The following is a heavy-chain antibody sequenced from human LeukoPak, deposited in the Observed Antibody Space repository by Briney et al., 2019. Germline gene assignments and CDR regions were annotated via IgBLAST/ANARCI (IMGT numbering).Heavy chain of an antibody. J-gene: IGHJ3*02. Sequence: SETLSLTCAVYGGSFSGYYWSWIRQPPGKGLEWIGEINHSGSTNYNPSLKSRVTISVDTSKNQFSLKLSSVTAADTAVYYCAGTMGYSYGFGAFDIWGQGTMVTVSS. CDR3: AGTMGYSYGFGAFDI. D-gene: IGHD5-18*01. CDR2: INHSGST. CDR1: GGSFSGYY. V-gene: IGHV4-34*01.